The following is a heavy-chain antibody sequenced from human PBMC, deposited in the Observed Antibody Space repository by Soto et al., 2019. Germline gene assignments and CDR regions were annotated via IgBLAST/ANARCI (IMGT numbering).Heavy chain of an antibody. CDR3: AGDPDSHYNDSHASSYP. D-gene: IGHD4-4*01. CDR1: GATFSTYT. J-gene: IGHJ5*02. Sequence: QVQLVQSGAEVKKPGSSVKVSCKASGATFSTYTITWVRQAPGQGLEWMGRIIPIIGIINYAQKFQGRVTISADKFTGTAYMELTGLRSDDTAVYYCAGDPDSHYNDSHASSYPWGQGTLVTVSS. CDR2: IIPIIGII. V-gene: IGHV1-69*08.